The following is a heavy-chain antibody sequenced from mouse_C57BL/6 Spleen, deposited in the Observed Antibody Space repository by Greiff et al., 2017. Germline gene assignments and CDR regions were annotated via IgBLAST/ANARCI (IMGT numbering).Heavy chain of an antibody. D-gene: IGHD2-3*01. Sequence: EVQLVESGGDLVKPGGSLKLSCAASGFTFSSYGMSWVRQTPDQRLEWVVTISSGGSYTYYPDSVKGRFTITRDKSKNTLYLQMSSLTCEDTAMYYCASIYAGALFDYWGQGTTLTVSS. CDR2: ISSGGSYT. CDR3: ASIYAGALFDY. J-gene: IGHJ2*01. V-gene: IGHV5-6*01. CDR1: GFTFSSYG.